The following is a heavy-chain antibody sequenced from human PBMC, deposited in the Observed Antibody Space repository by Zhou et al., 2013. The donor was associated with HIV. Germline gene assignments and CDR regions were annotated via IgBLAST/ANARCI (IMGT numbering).Heavy chain of an antibody. D-gene: IGHD2-8*01. CDR1: GYTFTAYY. Sequence: QVQLIQSGTEVKKPGASVKVSCKTSGYTFTAYYLHWVRQVPGQGLEWMGWINPSSGTTNYAQNLQRRVTVTRDTSINTAYMDLTSLTSDDTAVYYCARDNTYGAPVTDFDYWGQGALVTVSS. CDR2: INPSSGTT. J-gene: IGHJ4*02. CDR3: ARDNTYGAPVTDFDY. V-gene: IGHV1-2*02.